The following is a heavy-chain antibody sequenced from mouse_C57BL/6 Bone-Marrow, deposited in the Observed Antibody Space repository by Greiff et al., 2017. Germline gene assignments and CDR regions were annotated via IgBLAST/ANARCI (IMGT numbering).Heavy chain of an antibody. CDR3: AMRYYFDY. V-gene: IGHV1-81*01. Sequence: VQLQQSGAELARPGASVKLSCKASGYTFTSYGISWVRQRTGQGLEWIGAIYPRSGNTYYNEKFKGKATLTGDKSSSTAYLELRSLTSEDSAVYFCAMRYYFDYWGQGTTLTVSS. CDR2: IYPRSGNT. D-gene: IGHD2-3*01. CDR1: GYTFTSYG. J-gene: IGHJ2*01.